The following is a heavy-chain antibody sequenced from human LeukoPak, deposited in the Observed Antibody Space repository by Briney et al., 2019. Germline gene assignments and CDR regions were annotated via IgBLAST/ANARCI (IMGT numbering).Heavy chain of an antibody. Sequence: SETLSLTCTVSGGSISSSSYYWGWIRQPPGKGLEWIGSIYYNGSTYYNPSLKSRVTISVDTSKNQFSLKLSSVTAADTAVYYCARHEGLKYYDSSGQHDTLDYWGQGTLVTVSS. CDR1: GGSISSSSYY. V-gene: IGHV4-39*01. J-gene: IGHJ4*02. CDR3: ARHEGLKYYDSSGQHDTLDY. CDR2: IYYNGST. D-gene: IGHD3-22*01.